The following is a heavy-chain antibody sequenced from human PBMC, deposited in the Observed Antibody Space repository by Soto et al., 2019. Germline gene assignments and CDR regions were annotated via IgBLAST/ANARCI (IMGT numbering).Heavy chain of an antibody. CDR3: AKDIVRYTYGARDY. Sequence: GGSLRLSCAASGSTFNTYGMYWVRQAPGKGLEWVAAISYDGSNKYHADSVKGRFTISRDNSKNTLYLQMNSLRVEDTAVYYCAKDIVRYTYGARDYWGQGALVTVSS. CDR1: GSTFNTYG. CDR2: ISYDGSNK. V-gene: IGHV3-30*18. D-gene: IGHD5-18*01. J-gene: IGHJ4*02.